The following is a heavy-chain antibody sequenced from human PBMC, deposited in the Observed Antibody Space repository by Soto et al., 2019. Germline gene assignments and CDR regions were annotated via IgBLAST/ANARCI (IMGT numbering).Heavy chain of an antibody. Sequence: ASVKVSCKASGYTFTSYYMHWVRQAPGQGPEWMGIINPSGGSTSYAQKFQGRVTMTRDTSTSTVYMELSSLRSEDTAVYYCARERTYDFWSGYYYDGMDVWGQGTTVTVSS. V-gene: IGHV1-46*01. CDR1: GYTFTSYY. CDR3: ARERTYDFWSGYYYDGMDV. J-gene: IGHJ6*02. D-gene: IGHD3-3*01. CDR2: INPSGGST.